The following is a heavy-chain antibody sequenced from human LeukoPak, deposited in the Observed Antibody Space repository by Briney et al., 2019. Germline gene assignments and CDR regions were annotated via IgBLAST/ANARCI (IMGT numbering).Heavy chain of an antibody. V-gene: IGHV5-51*01. Sequence: GESLKISCKGSGYRFTSQWIGWVRQMPGKGLEWMGIIYPGDSDIRYSPSFEGQVTISADKSISTAYLQWSSLKASDTAMYYCARLFSIRDYFDDWGQGTLVTVSS. J-gene: IGHJ4*02. D-gene: IGHD3-3*02. CDR1: GYRFTSQW. CDR2: IYPGDSDI. CDR3: ARLFSIRDYFDD.